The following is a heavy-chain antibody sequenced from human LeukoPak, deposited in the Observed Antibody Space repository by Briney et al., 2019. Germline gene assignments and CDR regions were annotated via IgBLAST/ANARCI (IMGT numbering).Heavy chain of an antibody. CDR3: ARPTPTYTSSWYIPWFDY. V-gene: IGHV3-11*01. J-gene: IGHJ4*02. CDR1: GFTFSDYY. Sequence: GGSLRLSCAASGFTFSDYYMSWIRQAPGKGLEWISYISSSGSTIYSADSVKGRFTISRDNAKNPLYLQMNSLRAEDTAVYYCARPTPTYTSSWYIPWFDYWGQGTLVTVSS. D-gene: IGHD6-13*01. CDR2: ISSSGSTI.